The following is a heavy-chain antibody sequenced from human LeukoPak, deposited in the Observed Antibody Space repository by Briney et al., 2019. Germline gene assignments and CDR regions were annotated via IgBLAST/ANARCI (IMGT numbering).Heavy chain of an antibody. CDR3: ARTSKGGNSYGYADY. J-gene: IGHJ4*02. CDR2: IYYSGST. D-gene: IGHD5-18*01. Sequence: SQPLSLTCTVSGGSISSGGCSWSWIRQHPGKGLEWIGYIYYSGSTYYNPSLKSRVTISVDTSKNQFSLNLSSVTAADTAVYYCARTSKGGNSYGYADYWGQGTLVTVSS. V-gene: IGHV4-31*03. CDR1: GGSISSGGCS.